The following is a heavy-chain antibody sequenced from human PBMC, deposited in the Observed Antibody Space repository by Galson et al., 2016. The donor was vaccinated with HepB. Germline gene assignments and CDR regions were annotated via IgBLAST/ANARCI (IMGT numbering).Heavy chain of an antibody. J-gene: IGHJ6*02. D-gene: IGHD3-3*02. CDR3: AKLSLGAYYSDMDV. CDR1: GFTFSSYD. V-gene: IGHV3-30*18. CDR2: ISYDGSNK. Sequence: SLRLSYAASGFTFSSYDMHWVRQAPGKGLEWVAIISYDGSNKYCADSVKGRFTISRDNSKNTLYLQMNSLRAEDTAVYYCAKLSLGAYYSDMDVWGQGITVTVSS.